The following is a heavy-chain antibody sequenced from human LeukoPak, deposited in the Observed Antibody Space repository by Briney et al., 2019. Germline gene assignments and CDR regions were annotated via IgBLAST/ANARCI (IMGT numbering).Heavy chain of an antibody. V-gene: IGHV6-1*01. Sequence: SQTLSLTCAISGDSVSSSSATWNWIRQSPSRGLEWLGRTYYKSKWYNDCAVSVKSRITINPDTSSNQFSLQLNSLTPEDTAVYYCAREGVTLVRGVVLDYYGMGVWGQGTTVTVSS. D-gene: IGHD3-10*01. CDR1: GDSVSSSSAT. J-gene: IGHJ6*02. CDR2: TYYKSKWYN. CDR3: AREGVTLVRGVVLDYYGMGV.